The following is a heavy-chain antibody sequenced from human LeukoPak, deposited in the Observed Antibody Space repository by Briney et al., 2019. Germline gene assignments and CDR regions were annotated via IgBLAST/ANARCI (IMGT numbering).Heavy chain of an antibody. V-gene: IGHV1-18*01. J-gene: IGHJ4*02. CDR2: ISGHNGNT. Sequence: ASVKVSCKASGYTFSTYGISWVRQAPGQGLAWMGWISGHNGNTNYEQKFQGRVTMTTDTSTNTAYMELRSLRSDDTAVYYCARDPGYSYGYVPLDWGQGTLVTVSS. CDR3: ARDPGYSYGYVPLD. D-gene: IGHD5-18*01. CDR1: GYTFSTYG.